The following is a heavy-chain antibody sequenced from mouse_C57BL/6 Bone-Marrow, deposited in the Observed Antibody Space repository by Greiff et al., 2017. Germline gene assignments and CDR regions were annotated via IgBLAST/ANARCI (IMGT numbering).Heavy chain of an antibody. D-gene: IGHD4-1*01. CDR2: IRNKANGYTT. Sequence: EVQGVESGGGLVQPGGSLSLSCAASGFTFTDFYMSWVRQPPGKALEWLGFIRNKANGYTTEYSASVKGRFTISRDNSQSILYLQMNALRAEDSATYYCARLWGFYFDYWGQGTTLTVSS. CDR1: GFTFTDFY. J-gene: IGHJ2*01. CDR3: ARLWGFYFDY. V-gene: IGHV7-3*01.